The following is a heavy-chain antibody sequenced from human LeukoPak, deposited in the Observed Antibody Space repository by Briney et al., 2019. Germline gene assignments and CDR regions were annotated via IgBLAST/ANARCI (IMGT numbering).Heavy chain of an antibody. Sequence: SETLSLTCTVSGYSISSGYYWGWIRQPPGKGLEWIGSIYHSGSTYYNPSLKSRVTISVDTSKNQFSLKPSSVTAADTAVYYCARDQPIPITMVRGVINDAFDIWGQGTMVTVSS. V-gene: IGHV4-38-2*02. D-gene: IGHD3-10*01. CDR2: IYHSGST. J-gene: IGHJ3*02. CDR3: ARDQPIPITMVRGVINDAFDI. CDR1: GYSISSGYY.